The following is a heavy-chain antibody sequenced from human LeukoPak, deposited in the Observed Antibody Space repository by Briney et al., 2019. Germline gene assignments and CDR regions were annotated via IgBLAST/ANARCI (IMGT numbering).Heavy chain of an antibody. CDR3: ARRFAS. CDR1: GFTFSNYS. CDR2: ISTSGSTT. Sequence: GGSLRLSCAASGFTFSNYSMNWVRQAPGKGLEWVSFISTSGSTTLYADSVKGRFTISRDNAKNLLFLQMNSLRAEDTAVYYCARRFASWGQGTLVTVSS. J-gene: IGHJ5*01. V-gene: IGHV3-48*01.